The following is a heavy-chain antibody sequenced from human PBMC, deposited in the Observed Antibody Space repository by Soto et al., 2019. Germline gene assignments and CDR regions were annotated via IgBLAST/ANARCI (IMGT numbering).Heavy chain of an antibody. V-gene: IGHV4-34*01. CDR2: INHSGST. CDR1: GGSFSSHS. CDR3: AGGHIRIPGMDV. D-gene: IGHD2-15*01. Sequence: SETLSLTCAVYGGSFSSHSWTWIRPPPGKGLARLGEINHSGSTNYTPSLKSRGTISVDTSKDQFHLRLTSVTAEDPAVYYCAGGHIRIPGMDVWGQGTRVTVSS. J-gene: IGHJ6*02.